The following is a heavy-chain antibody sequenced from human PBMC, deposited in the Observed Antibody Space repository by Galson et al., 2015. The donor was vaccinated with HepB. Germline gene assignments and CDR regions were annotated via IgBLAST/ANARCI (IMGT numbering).Heavy chain of an antibody. J-gene: IGHJ2*01. CDR1: GFTFSSYG. CDR3: ARDSQYSGSYSAWYFDL. D-gene: IGHD1-26*01. V-gene: IGHV3-33*01. Sequence: SLRLSCAASGFTFSSYGMHWVRQAPGKGLEWVAVIWYDGSNKYYADSVKGRFTISRDNSKNTLYLQMNSLRAEDTAVYYCARDSQYSGSYSAWYFDLWGRGTLVTVSS. CDR2: IWYDGSNK.